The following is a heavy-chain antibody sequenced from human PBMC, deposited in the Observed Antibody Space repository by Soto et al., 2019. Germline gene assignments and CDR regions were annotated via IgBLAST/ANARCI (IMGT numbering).Heavy chain of an antibody. CDR2: INSDGSST. CDR3: ARASWSIAARHIDY. CDR1: GSTFSSYW. J-gene: IGHJ4*02. Sequence: GGSLRLSCAASGSTFSSYWMHWVRQAPGKGLVWVSRINSDGSSTSYADSVKGRFTISRDNAKNTLYLQMNSLRAEDTAVYYCARASWSIAARHIDYWGQGTLVTVSS. D-gene: IGHD6-6*01. V-gene: IGHV3-74*01.